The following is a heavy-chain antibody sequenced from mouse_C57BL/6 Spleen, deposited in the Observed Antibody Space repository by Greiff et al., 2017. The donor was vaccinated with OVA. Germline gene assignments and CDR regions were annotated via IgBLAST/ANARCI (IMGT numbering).Heavy chain of an antibody. V-gene: IGHV14-3*01. J-gene: IGHJ1*03. CDR1: GFNIKNTY. CDR3: ARPITTVVRYWYFDV. Sequence: EVQLQQSVAELVRPGASVKLSCTASGFNIKNTYMHWVKQRPEQGLEWIGRIDPANGNTKYAPKFQGKATITADTSSNTAYLQLSSLTAEATAIYYGARPITTVVRYWYFDVWGTGTTVTVSS. CDR2: IDPANGNT. D-gene: IGHD1-1*01.